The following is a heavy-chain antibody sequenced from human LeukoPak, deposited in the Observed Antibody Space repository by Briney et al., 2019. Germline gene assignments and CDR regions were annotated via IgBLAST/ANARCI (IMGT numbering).Heavy chain of an antibody. Sequence: GSVKVSCKASGYTFIDFYMHWLRQAPGQGLEWMGRINPSIGDTNYAQKFQGRVTMTRDASISTAYMELHRLRSDDTAIYYCARDRPGAAAGNYWGQGTLVTVSS. CDR1: GYTFIDFY. CDR2: INPSIGDT. J-gene: IGHJ4*02. CDR3: ARDRPGAAAGNY. D-gene: IGHD6-13*01. V-gene: IGHV1-2*06.